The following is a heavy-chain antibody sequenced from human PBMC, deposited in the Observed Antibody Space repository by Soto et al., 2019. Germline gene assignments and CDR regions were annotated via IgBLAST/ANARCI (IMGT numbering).Heavy chain of an antibody. CDR1: GGSFSGYY. J-gene: IGHJ4*02. D-gene: IGHD5-12*01. Sequence: PSETLSLTCAVYGGSFSGYYWSWIRQPPGKGLEWIGEINHSGSTNYNPSLKSRVTISVDTSKNQFSLKLSSVTAADTAVYYCARRWLQLLSPFDYWGQGTLVTVSS. CDR3: ARRWLQLLSPFDY. CDR2: INHSGST. V-gene: IGHV4-34*01.